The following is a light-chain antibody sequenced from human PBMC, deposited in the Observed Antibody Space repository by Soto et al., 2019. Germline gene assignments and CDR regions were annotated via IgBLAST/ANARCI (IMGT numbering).Light chain of an antibody. V-gene: IGKV1-6*01. J-gene: IGKJ1*01. CDR2: AES. CDR1: QGIRSA. CDR3: LLDYAYFWA. Sequence: AIQVTQSPSSLSASVGDRVTITCRTSQGIRSALGWYQQKTGKVPKLLIYAESTLRSGVPSRFSGSGSGRDFTLTISSLQPEDFATYYCLLDYAYFWAFGQGTKVEIK.